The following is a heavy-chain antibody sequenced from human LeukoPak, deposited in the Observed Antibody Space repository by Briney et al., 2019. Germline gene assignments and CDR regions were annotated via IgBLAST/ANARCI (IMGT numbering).Heavy chain of an antibody. D-gene: IGHD4-17*01. CDR3: ARDIGGHDYGDYSHTDAFDI. J-gene: IGHJ3*02. Sequence: GASVKVSCKASGGTFSSYAISWVRQAPGQGLEWMGGIIPIFGTANYAQKFQGRVTITADESTSTAYMELSSLRSEDTAVYYCARDIGGHDYGDYSHTDAFDIWGQGTMVTVSS. CDR1: GGTFSSYA. CDR2: IIPIFGTA. V-gene: IGHV1-69*13.